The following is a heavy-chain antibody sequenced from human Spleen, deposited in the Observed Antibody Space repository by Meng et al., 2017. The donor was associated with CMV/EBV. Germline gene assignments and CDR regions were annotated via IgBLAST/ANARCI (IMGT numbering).Heavy chain of an antibody. CDR3: AHDGYSYGHYYFDY. D-gene: IGHD5-18*01. Sequence: SGFSLRHSGVGVSLIRQPPGKALERLALIYWDDDERYSPSLKSRLTITKDTSKNQVVLTMTNMDPVDTATYYCAHDGYSYGHYYFDYWGQGTLVTVSS. CDR1: GFSLRHSGVG. CDR2: IYWDDDE. J-gene: IGHJ4*02. V-gene: IGHV2-5*02.